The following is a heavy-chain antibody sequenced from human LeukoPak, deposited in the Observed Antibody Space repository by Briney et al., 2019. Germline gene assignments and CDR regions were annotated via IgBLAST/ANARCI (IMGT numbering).Heavy chain of an antibody. V-gene: IGHV3-64*01. D-gene: IGHD3-10*01. CDR2: ISSNGGST. CDR3: ARDLGTVVPGVILHGLLDY. J-gene: IGHJ4*02. CDR1: GFTFSSYA. Sequence: GGSLRLSCAASGFTFSSYAMHWVRQAPGKGLEYVSAISSNGGSTYYANSVKGRFTISRDNSKNTLYLQMNSLRVRDAAVYYCARDLGTVVPGVILHGLLDYWGQGTLVTVSS.